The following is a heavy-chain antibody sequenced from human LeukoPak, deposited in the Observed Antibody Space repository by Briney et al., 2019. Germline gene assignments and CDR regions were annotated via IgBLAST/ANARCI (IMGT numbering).Heavy chain of an antibody. D-gene: IGHD3-10*01. Sequence: ASVKVSCKASGYTFSGYYIHWVRQAPGQGLEWMGWINPDSGGTNYAQKFQGRVTMTRDTSISTAYMELSRLRSDDTAVYYCARSGYYGSGRPDNWFDPWGQGTLVTVSS. J-gene: IGHJ5*02. CDR2: INPDSGGT. V-gene: IGHV1-2*02. CDR3: ARSGYYGSGRPDNWFDP. CDR1: GYTFSGYY.